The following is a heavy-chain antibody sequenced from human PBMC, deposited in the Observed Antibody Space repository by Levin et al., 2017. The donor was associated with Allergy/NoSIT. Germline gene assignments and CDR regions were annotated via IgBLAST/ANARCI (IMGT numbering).Heavy chain of an antibody. CDR2: ISGSGGST. D-gene: IGHD6-13*01. CDR1: GFTFSSYA. CDR3: AKLQGQSLAAAGTRLFDP. Sequence: PGGSLRLSCAASGFTFSSYAMTWVRQAPGKGLEWVSAISGSGGSTYYADSVKGRFTISRDNSKNTLYLQMNSLRAEDTAVYYCAKLQGQSLAAAGTRLFDPWGPGTLVTVSS. J-gene: IGHJ5*02. V-gene: IGHV3-23*01.